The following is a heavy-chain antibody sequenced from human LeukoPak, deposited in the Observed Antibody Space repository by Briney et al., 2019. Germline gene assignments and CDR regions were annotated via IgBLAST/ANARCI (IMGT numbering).Heavy chain of an antibody. Sequence: SETLSLTCTVFSGSISSGNYYWSWIRQPPGKGLEWIGYIYYSGSTNYNPSLKSRVTISVDTSKDQFSLKLSSVTAADTAVYYCAKYSSGWAHNWFDPWGQGTLVTVSS. V-gene: IGHV4-61*01. J-gene: IGHJ5*02. CDR1: SGSISSGNYY. D-gene: IGHD6-19*01. CDR3: AKYSSGWAHNWFDP. CDR2: IYYSGST.